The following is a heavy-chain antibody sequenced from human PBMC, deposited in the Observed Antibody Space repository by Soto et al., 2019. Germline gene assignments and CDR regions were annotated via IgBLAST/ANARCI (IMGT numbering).Heavy chain of an antibody. D-gene: IGHD6-19*01. CDR1: GFTFSSYA. V-gene: IGHV3-30-3*01. Sequence: QVQLVESGGGVVQPGRSLRLSCAASGFTFSSYAMHWVRQAPGKGLEWVAVISYDGSNKYYADSVKGRFTISRDNSKNMLYLQMNSLRAEDTAVYYCARDRSGCFDYWGQGTLVTVSS. CDR3: ARDRSGCFDY. CDR2: ISYDGSNK. J-gene: IGHJ4*02.